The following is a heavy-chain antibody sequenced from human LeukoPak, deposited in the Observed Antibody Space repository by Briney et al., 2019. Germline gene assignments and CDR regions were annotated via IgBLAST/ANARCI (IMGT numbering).Heavy chain of an antibody. V-gene: IGHV1-2*06. D-gene: IGHD4-17*01. Sequence: ASVKVSCKASGYTFIGYYMHWVRQAPGQGLEWMGRINPSTGGTNSAQKFQGRVTMTRDTSISTAYMELSRLTSDVTAIYYCARGQPYGDYNYFDPWGQGTLVTVSS. CDR3: ARGQPYGDYNYFDP. CDR1: GYTFIGYY. CDR2: INPSTGGT. J-gene: IGHJ5*02.